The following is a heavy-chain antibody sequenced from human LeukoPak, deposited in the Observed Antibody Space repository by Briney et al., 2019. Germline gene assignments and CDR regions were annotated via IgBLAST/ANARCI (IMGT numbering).Heavy chain of an antibody. D-gene: IGHD2-2*01. CDR3: ARDRSSTSCFDY. V-gene: IGHV4-59*01. CDR1: GGSISSYY. CDR2: IYCSGST. Sequence: PSETLSLTCTVSGGSISSYYWSWIRQPPGKGLEWLGYIYCSGSTNYNPSLKSRVTISVDTSKNQFSLKLSSVTAADAAVYYCARDRSSTSCFDYWGQGTLVTVSS. J-gene: IGHJ4*02.